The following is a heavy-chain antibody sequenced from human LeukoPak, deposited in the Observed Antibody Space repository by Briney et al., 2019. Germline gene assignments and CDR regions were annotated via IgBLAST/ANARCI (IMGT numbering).Heavy chain of an antibody. CDR3: ARGRAAAAY. CDR1: GGSSSGYY. D-gene: IGHD6-13*01. CDR2: INHSGST. V-gene: IGHV4-34*01. Sequence: SETLSLTCAVYGGSSSGYYWSWIRQPPGKGLEWIGEINHSGSTNYNPSLNSRVTISVDTSKNQFSLKLSSVTAADTAVYYCARGRAAAAYWGQGTLVTVSS. J-gene: IGHJ4*02.